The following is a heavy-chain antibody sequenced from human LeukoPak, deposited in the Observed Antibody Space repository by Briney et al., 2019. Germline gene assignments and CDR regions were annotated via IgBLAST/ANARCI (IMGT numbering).Heavy chain of an antibody. Sequence: GGSLRLSCAASGFTFSTSSMTWVRQAPGKGLEWVSSITSGRDYISYADSVRGRFTMSRANAKNSLYLQLNSLRAEDTAVYYCARELAVVGRPEAAAFEIWGQGTMVTVSS. CDR1: GFTFSTSS. CDR2: ITSGRDYI. J-gene: IGHJ3*02. CDR3: ARELAVVGRPEAAAFEI. D-gene: IGHD6-19*01. V-gene: IGHV3-21*01.